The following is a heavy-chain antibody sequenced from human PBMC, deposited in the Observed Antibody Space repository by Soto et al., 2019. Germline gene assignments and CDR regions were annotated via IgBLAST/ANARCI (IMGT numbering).Heavy chain of an antibody. CDR3: VRWGYGSNSLEF. CDR2: ITPNSGDT. CDR1: GYIFTGYF. J-gene: IGHJ4*03. Sequence: QVQLVQSGAEVKKAGASVKVSCKASGYIFTGYFIHWVRQIPGQGLQWMGRITPNSGDTKYGQTFQGRVTLTRDTSTSTAYMELSGLRSDDTALYYCVRWGYGSNSLEFWGQGTLVTVSS. V-gene: IGHV1-2*06. D-gene: IGHD4-17*01.